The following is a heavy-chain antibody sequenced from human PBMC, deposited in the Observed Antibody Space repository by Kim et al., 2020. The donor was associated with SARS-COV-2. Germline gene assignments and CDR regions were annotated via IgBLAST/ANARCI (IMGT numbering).Heavy chain of an antibody. J-gene: IGHJ4*02. CDR3: GRHVRPPELYYYDSN. D-gene: IGHD3-22*01. V-gene: IGHV4-39*01. CDR2: LYSSTGT. Sequence: SETLSLTCTVSGGSISSSTYYWGWIRQPPGKGLEWIGGLYSSTGTYYNPSLESRLTMSIDTSKNQFSLKLISVTAADTAVYYCGRHVRPPELYYYDSNWGLGTLVTVSS. CDR1: GGSISSSTYY.